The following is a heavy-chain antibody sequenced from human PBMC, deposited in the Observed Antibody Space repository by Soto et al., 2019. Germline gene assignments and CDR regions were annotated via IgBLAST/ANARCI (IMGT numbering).Heavy chain of an antibody. Sequence: GGSLRLSCAASGFTFSSYSMNWVRQAPGKGLEWVSYISSSSSTIYYADSVKGRFTISRDNAKNSLYLQMNSLRDEDTAVYYCARDYDYVWGSYRFFDYWGQGTLVTVSS. V-gene: IGHV3-48*02. CDR2: ISSSSSTI. CDR1: GFTFSSYS. J-gene: IGHJ4*02. CDR3: ARDYDYVWGSYRFFDY. D-gene: IGHD3-16*02.